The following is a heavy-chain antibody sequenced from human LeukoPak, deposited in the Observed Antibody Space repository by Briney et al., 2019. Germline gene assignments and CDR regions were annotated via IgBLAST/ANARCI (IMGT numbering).Heavy chain of an antibody. V-gene: IGHV1-18*01. CDR1: GYTFTSYG. Sequence: ASVKVSCKASGYTFTSYGISWVRQAPGQGLEWMGWISAYNGNTNYAQKLQGRVTMTTDTSTSTAYMELRSLRSDDTAVYYCARDPAGTTFYYYYMDVWGKGTTVTVSS. CDR2: ISAYNGNT. J-gene: IGHJ6*03. CDR3: ARDPAGTTFYYYYMDV. D-gene: IGHD1-7*01.